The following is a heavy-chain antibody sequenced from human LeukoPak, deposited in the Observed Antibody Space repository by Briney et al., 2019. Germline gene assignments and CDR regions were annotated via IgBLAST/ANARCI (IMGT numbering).Heavy chain of an antibody. CDR2: ISTSSTTI. CDR1: GLTFSRDI. J-gene: IGHJ6*02. Sequence: GRSLRLSCAASGLTFSRDIMNWVRPAPAKGLDWISYISTSSTTIYYADSVKGRFTISRDDAKNSLYLQMISLRDEDTAIYYCARDFRRVTASYYYGMDVWGQGTTVTVSS. CDR3: ARDFRRVTASYYYGMDV. V-gene: IGHV3-48*02. D-gene: IGHD2-21*01.